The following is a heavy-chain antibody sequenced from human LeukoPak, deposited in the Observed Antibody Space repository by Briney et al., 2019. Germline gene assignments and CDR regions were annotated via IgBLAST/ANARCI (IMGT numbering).Heavy chain of an antibody. CDR1: GGSFSSSAYY. J-gene: IGHJ4*02. V-gene: IGHV4-39*02. Sequence: PSETLSLTCTVSGGSFSSSAYYWGWVRQPPGKGLEWLGTISYRGTTYYNPSLKSRIIVSEDTAKNHLSLKLSSVTAADTAVYYCARLPRRYYVGSGSYPYYFDYWSQGTLVTVSS. CDR3: ARLPRRYYVGSGSYPYYFDY. D-gene: IGHD3-10*01. CDR2: ISYRGTT.